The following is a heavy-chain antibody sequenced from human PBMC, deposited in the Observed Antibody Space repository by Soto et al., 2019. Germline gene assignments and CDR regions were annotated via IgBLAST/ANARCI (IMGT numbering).Heavy chain of an antibody. CDR1: GYTFTSYG. CDR2: ISAYSGNT. Sequence: ASVKVSCKASGYTFTSYGISWVRQAPGQGLEWMGWISAYSGNTNYAQKLQGRVTMTTDTSTSTAYMELRSLRSDDTAVYYCARTRIAADHPVPWGQGTLVTVSS. CDR3: ARTRIAADHPVP. J-gene: IGHJ5*02. D-gene: IGHD6-13*01. V-gene: IGHV1-18*01.